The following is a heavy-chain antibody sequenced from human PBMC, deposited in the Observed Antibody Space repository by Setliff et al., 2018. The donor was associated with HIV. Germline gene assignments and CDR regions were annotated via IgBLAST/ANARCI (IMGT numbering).Heavy chain of an antibody. CDR3: AIGVIRGVISQGGLDY. V-gene: IGHV1-3*01. D-gene: IGHD3-10*01. J-gene: IGHJ4*02. CDR1: GYTFTTYA. CDR2: INAANGKT. Sequence: ASVKVSCKASGYTFTTYAVHWVRQAPGQRPEWMGWINAANGKTRYPQRFEARVNITMDTGASTAYLELNSLRSEYCAVYYCAIGVIRGVISQGGLDYWGPGTLVPVSS.